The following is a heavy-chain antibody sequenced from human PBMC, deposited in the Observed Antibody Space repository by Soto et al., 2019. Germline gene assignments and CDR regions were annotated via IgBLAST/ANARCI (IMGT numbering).Heavy chain of an antibody. CDR3: AKGWCDS. Sequence: EVQLVDSEGDLVQPGGSLRLSCAASGFSFSSHVMSWVRQAPGKGLEWVSSISGSGGGTYYADSVKGRFIISRDNSKNTLDLQMNSLRVEDTAVYYCAKGWCDSWGQGTLVTVSS. CDR1: GFSFSSHV. J-gene: IGHJ5*01. V-gene: IGHV3-23*04. CDR2: ISGSGGGT.